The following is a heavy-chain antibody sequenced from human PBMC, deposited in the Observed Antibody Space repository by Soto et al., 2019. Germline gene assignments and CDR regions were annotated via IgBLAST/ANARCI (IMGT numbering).Heavy chain of an antibody. V-gene: IGHV3-33*01. CDR2: IWYDGSNK. J-gene: IGHJ3*02. Sequence: GGSLRLSCAASGFTFSSYGMHWVRQAPGKGLEWVAVIWYDGSNKYYADSVKGRFTISRDNSKNTLYLQMNSLRAEDTAVYYCARPRVRFDGWSWAAFDIWGQGTMVTVSS. CDR3: ARPRVRFDGWSWAAFDI. CDR1: GFTFSSYG. D-gene: IGHD3-9*01.